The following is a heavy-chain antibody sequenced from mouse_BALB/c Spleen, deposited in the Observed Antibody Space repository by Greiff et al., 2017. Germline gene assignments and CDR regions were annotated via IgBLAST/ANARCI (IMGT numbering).Heavy chain of an antibody. CDR2: IDPENGDT. D-gene: IGHD2-4*01. V-gene: IGHV14-4*02. J-gene: IGHJ4*01. CDR1: GFNIKDYY. CDR3: NAVVSSNMITTYYAMDY. Sequence: EVQLQESGAELVRSGASVKLSCTASGFNIKDYYMHWVKQRPEQGLEWIGWIDPENGDTEYAPKFQGKATMTADTSSNTAYLQLSSLTSEDTAVYYCNAVVSSNMITTYYAMDYWGQGTSVTVSS.